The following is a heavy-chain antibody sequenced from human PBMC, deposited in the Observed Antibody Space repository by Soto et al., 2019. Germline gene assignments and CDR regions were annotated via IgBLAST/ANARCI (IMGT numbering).Heavy chain of an antibody. V-gene: IGHV1-18*01. Sequence: QVQLVQSGAEVKKPGASVKVSSKASGYTFTSYGISWVRQAPGQGLEWMGWISAYNGNTNYAQKRQGRVTMTTDTSRRRANMELRSLRSDDTAVYYCVVAAQPYYFDYWGQGTLVTVSS. J-gene: IGHJ4*02. CDR3: VVAAQPYYFDY. CDR2: ISAYNGNT. CDR1: GYTFTSYG. D-gene: IGHD2-15*01.